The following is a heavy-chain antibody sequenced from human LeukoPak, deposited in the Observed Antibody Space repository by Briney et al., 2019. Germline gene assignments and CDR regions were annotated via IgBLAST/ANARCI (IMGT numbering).Heavy chain of an antibody. CDR1: GVSINTCCYY. CDR3: ARGPQKLLWFGEPPHYYMDV. V-gene: IGHV4-34*01. CDR2: INHSGST. Sequence: SETLSLTCAVSGVSINTCCYYWSWIRQPPGKGLEWIGEINHSGSTNYNPSLKSRVTISVDTSKNQFSLKLSSVTAADTAVYYCARGPQKLLWFGEPPHYYMDVWGKGTTVTVSS. D-gene: IGHD3-10*01. J-gene: IGHJ6*03.